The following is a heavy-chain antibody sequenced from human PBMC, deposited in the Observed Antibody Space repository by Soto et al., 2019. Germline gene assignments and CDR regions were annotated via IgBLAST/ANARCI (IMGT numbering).Heavy chain of an antibody. Sequence: GESLKISCKGSGYSFTSYWIGWVRQMPGKGLEWMGIIYPGDSDTRYSPSFQGQVTISADKSISTAYLQWSSLKASDTAMYYCARQGVRGVIIWDHDAFDIWGQGTMVTVSS. J-gene: IGHJ3*02. D-gene: IGHD3-10*01. V-gene: IGHV5-51*01. CDR2: IYPGDSDT. CDR1: GYSFTSYW. CDR3: ARQGVRGVIIWDHDAFDI.